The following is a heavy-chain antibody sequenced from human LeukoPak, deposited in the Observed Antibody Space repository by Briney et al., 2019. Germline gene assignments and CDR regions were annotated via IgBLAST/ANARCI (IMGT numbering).Heavy chain of an antibody. J-gene: IGHJ6*03. CDR3: ARTDIVVVPAAIENYYYYMDV. Sequence: SETLSLTCTVSGGSISSYYWSWIRQPAGKGLEWIGRIYTSGSTNYNPSLKSRVTMSVDTSKSQFSLKLSSVIAADTAVYYCARTDIVVVPAAIENYYYYMDVWGKGTTVTVSS. CDR2: IYTSGST. V-gene: IGHV4-4*07. CDR1: GGSISSYY. D-gene: IGHD2-2*02.